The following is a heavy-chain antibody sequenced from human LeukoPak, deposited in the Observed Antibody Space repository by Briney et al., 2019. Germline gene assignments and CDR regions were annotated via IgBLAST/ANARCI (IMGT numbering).Heavy chain of an antibody. J-gene: IGHJ3*02. Sequence: ASVKVSCKASGYIFTDYYMHWVRQAPGQGLEWMGWINPNSGGTNYAQKFQGRVTMTRDTSISTAYMELSRLRSDDTAVYYCARDYYDSSGFGAFDIWGQGTMVTVSS. CDR3: ARDYYDSSGFGAFDI. V-gene: IGHV1-2*02. D-gene: IGHD3-22*01. CDR1: GYIFTDYY. CDR2: INPNSGGT.